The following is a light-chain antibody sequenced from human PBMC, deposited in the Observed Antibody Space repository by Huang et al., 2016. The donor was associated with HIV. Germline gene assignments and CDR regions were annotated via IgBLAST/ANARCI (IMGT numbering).Light chain of an antibody. J-gene: IGKJ1*01. CDR3: QQYGSSPRT. CDR1: QSVRSFY. V-gene: IGKV3-20*01. Sequence: EIVLTQSPGTLSLSPGERATLSCSANQSVRSFYLAWYQQKPGQAPRLLIYGASSRATGIPDRFSGSGSGTDFTLTISRLEPEDFAVYYCQQYGSSPRTFGQGTKVEIK. CDR2: GAS.